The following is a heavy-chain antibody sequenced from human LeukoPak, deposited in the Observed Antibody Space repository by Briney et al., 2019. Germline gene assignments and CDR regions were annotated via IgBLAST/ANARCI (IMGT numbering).Heavy chain of an antibody. CDR2: VYSGGDT. V-gene: IGHV3-66*01. Sequence: GGSLGLSCAASGFTFSSYGMSWVRQAPGKGLEWVSVVYSGGDTFHADSVKGRFTLSRDNSKNTLYLQMNSLRAEDTAVYYCTRDPDAWGQGTLVTVSS. CDR3: TRDPDA. CDR1: GFTFSSYG. J-gene: IGHJ5*02.